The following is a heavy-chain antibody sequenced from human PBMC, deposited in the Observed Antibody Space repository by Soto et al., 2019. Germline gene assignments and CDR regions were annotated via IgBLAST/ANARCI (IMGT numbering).Heavy chain of an antibody. Sequence: VQLVESGGGLVQPGGSLRLSCSASGFIFSESTIYWVRQVPGKGLEAISAVSTSGRSTYYADSVKDRFTISRDNSKNTLFLHMSNLRAEDTAMYYCTIVRVADSALDHWGQGTLVTVSS. J-gene: IGHJ4*02. V-gene: IGHV3-64*04. CDR3: TIVRVADSALDH. CDR1: GFIFSEST. D-gene: IGHD3-10*02. CDR2: VSTSGRST.